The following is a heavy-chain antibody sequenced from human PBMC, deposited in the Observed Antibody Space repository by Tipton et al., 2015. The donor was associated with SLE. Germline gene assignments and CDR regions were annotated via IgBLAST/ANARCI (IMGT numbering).Heavy chain of an antibody. D-gene: IGHD3-10*01. J-gene: IGHJ6*03. Sequence: LRLSCAVYGGSFSGYYWSWIRQPPGKGLEWIGEINHSGSTNYNPSLKSQVTISVDTSKNQFSLKLSSVTAADTAVYYCARQGPLWYYYYYMDVWGKGTTVTVSS. V-gene: IGHV4-34*01. CDR2: INHSGST. CDR1: GGSFSGYY. CDR3: ARQGPLWYYYYYMDV.